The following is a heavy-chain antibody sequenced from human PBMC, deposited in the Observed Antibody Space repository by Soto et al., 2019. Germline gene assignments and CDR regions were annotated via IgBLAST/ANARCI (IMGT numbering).Heavy chain of an antibody. CDR3: ARVCGYIVNAYSFDS. J-gene: IGHJ4*02. D-gene: IGHD5-12*01. V-gene: IGHV1-69*12. CDR2: IIPIFGTA. Sequence: QVQLVQSGAEVKKPGSSVKVSCKASGGTFSSYAISWVRQAPGQGLEWMGGIIPIFGTANYAQKFQGRVTITADESTSTAYMELRRLRSEDTAVYYCARVCGYIVNAYSFDSWGQGTLVTVSS. CDR1: GGTFSSYA.